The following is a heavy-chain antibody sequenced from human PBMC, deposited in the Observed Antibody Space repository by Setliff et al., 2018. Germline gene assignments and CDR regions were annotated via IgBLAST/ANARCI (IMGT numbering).Heavy chain of an antibody. V-gene: IGHV1-18*01. CDR1: GYRFTTYG. Sequence: ASVKVSCKASGYRFTTYGINWVRQAPGQGLEWMGWISPYNGNTKYAQKFQGRVTMTADTSTSTAYMELRSLRFDDTAVYYCARDILLVEGVSVTGCWCDPWGQGALVTVSS. J-gene: IGHJ5*02. CDR3: ARDILLVEGVSVTGCWCDP. D-gene: IGHD3-9*01. CDR2: ISPYNGNT.